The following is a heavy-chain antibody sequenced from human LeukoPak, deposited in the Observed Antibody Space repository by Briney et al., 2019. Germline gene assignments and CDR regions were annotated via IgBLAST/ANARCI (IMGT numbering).Heavy chain of an antibody. CDR3: ATYGSGSYFFDY. V-gene: IGHV3-30*03. Sequence: PGGSLRLSCAASGFTFSSYGMHWVRQAPGKGLEWVAVISYDGSNKYYADSVKGRFTISRDNSKNTLYLQMNSLRAEDTAVYYCATYGSGSYFFDYWGQGTLVTVSS. CDR2: ISYDGSNK. J-gene: IGHJ4*02. D-gene: IGHD3-10*01. CDR1: GFTFSSYG.